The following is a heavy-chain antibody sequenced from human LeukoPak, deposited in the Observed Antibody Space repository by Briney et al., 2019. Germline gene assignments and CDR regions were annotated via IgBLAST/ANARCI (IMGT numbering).Heavy chain of an antibody. V-gene: IGHV4-59*11. Sequence: SETLSLTCSVSGASISSHYWSWIRQPPGKGLEWIGFFSYSGSTNYNPSLKSRVTISVDTSKNQFSLKLTSVTAADTAVYYCARDGPGDVGFDYWGQGTLVTVSS. CDR1: GASISSHY. J-gene: IGHJ4*02. CDR2: FSYSGST. D-gene: IGHD7-27*01. CDR3: ARDGPGDVGFDY.